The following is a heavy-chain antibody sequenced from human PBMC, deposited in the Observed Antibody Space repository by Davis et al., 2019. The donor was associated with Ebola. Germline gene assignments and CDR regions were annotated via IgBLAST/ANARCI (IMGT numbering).Heavy chain of an antibody. V-gene: IGHV3-7*01. CDR3: ADTMGFYYYYGMDV. Sequence: GESLKISCAASGFTFSSYGMHWVRQAPGKGLEWVANIKQEGSEKYYVDSVKGRFTISRDNSKNTLYLQMNSLRAEDTAVYYCADTMGFYYYYGMDVWGQGTTVTVSS. CDR1: GFTFSSYG. J-gene: IGHJ6*02. D-gene: IGHD3-16*01. CDR2: IKQEGSEK.